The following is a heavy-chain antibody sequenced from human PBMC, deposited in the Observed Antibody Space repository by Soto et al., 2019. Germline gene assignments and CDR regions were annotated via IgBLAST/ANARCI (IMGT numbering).Heavy chain of an antibody. Sequence: SETLSLTCTVSGGSVSSGSYYWSWIRQPPGKGLEWIGQIFYSGSTNYNSSLKSRVTISVDTSKNQFSLELSSVTAADTAVYYCARDLCGGDCSDDYYYSAMDVWGQGTTVTVSS. CDR2: IFYSGST. D-gene: IGHD2-21*02. J-gene: IGHJ6*02. CDR3: ARDLCGGDCSDDYYYSAMDV. V-gene: IGHV4-61*01. CDR1: GGSVSSGSYY.